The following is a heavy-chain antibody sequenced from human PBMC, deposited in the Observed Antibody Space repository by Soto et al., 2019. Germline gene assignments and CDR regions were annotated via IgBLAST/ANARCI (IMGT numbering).Heavy chain of an antibody. CDR3: ARVSDY. V-gene: IGHV4-34*01. CDR2: INHSGSA. Sequence: SETLSLTCAVYGGSFIDYSWGWIRQSPGTGLEWIGEINHSGSANYNPSLKSRVTISVDTSKNQFSLKLYSVTAADAAVYYCARVSDYWSQGTLVTRLL. J-gene: IGHJ4*02. CDR1: GGSFIDYS.